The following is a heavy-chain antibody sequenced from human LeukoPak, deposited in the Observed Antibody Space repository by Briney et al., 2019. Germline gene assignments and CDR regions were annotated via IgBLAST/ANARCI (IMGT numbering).Heavy chain of an antibody. V-gene: IGHV3-30*03. CDR3: AILHSRHAVVPRA. CDR2: ISYDGSNK. J-gene: IGHJ5*02. D-gene: IGHD6-19*01. CDR1: GFTFSSYG. Sequence: PGGSLRLSCAASGFTFSSYGMHWVRQAPGKGLEWVAVISYDGSNKYYADSVKGRFTISRDNSKNTLYLQMNSLRAEDTAVYYCAILHSRHAVVPRAWGQGTLVTVSS.